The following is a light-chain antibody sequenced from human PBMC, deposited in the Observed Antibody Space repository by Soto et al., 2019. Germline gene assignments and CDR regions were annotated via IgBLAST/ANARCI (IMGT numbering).Light chain of an antibody. Sequence: DIQMAQSPSSLSASVGDRVTITCRASQSISNYLNWYQQKSGEVPKLLIYAASRLHSGVPSRFSGSGSGTDFTLTISSLQPEDFATYYCKHTYSTFGQGTKVELK. CDR2: AAS. V-gene: IGKV1-39*01. CDR3: KHTYST. J-gene: IGKJ1*01. CDR1: QSISNY.